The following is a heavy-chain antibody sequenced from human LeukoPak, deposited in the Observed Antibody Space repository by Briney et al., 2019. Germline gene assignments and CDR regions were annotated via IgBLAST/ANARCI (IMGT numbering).Heavy chain of an antibody. CDR1: AFTFSNYW. CDR2: VRGDGTAT. J-gene: IGHJ4*02. Sequence: GGSLRLSCTASAFTFSNYWMHRVRQAPGKGLVWVSQVRGDGTATVYADSVKGRFTISRDNAKNTVYLQMNSLRVDDTAVYYCARSGKPYGLDYWGQGTLVTVSS. CDR3: ARSGKPYGLDY. D-gene: IGHD3-10*01. V-gene: IGHV3-74*01.